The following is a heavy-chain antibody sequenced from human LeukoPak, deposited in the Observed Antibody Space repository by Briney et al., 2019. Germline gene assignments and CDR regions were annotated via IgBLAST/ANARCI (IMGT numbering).Heavy chain of an antibody. J-gene: IGHJ3*02. CDR2: IKQDGSEE. Sequence: GGSLRLSCAASGFTFSSYWMSWVRQAPGKGLEWVANIKQDGSEEYYVDSVKGRFTISRDNAKKSLYLQMNSLRAEDTAVYYCARDPLSYSSSWYVDIWGQGTMVTVSS. CDR3: ARDPLSYSSSWYVDI. CDR1: GFTFSSYW. V-gene: IGHV3-7*01. D-gene: IGHD6-13*01.